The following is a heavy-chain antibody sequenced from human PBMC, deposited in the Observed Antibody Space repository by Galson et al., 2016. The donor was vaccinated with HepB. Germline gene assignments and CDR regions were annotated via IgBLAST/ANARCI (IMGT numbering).Heavy chain of an antibody. CDR3: ARDLYYSQNIGYYASDY. CDR2: INQHGSGK. CDR1: GYAFSYYW. Sequence: SLRLSCAASGYAFSYYWMSWVRQAPGKGLEWVANINQHGSGKYYVDSVKDRFSISRDNAKNSLYLQMNSLGGEDTAVYFCARDLYYSQNIGYYASDYWGQGSLVTVSS. J-gene: IGHJ4*02. D-gene: IGHD3-22*01. V-gene: IGHV3-7*03.